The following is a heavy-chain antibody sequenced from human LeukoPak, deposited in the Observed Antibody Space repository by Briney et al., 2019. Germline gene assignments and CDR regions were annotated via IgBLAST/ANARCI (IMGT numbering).Heavy chain of an antibody. CDR1: GGSISSYY. CDR3: ARGEVGATSYYFDY. Sequence: SETLSLTCTVPGGSISSYYWSWSRHPPGKGLEWIGYIYYSGSTNYNPSLKSRVTISVDTSKNQFSLKLSSVTAADTAVYYCARGEVGATSYYFDYWCQGTLVTVSS. CDR2: IYYSGST. V-gene: IGHV4-59*08. J-gene: IGHJ4*02. D-gene: IGHD1-26*01.